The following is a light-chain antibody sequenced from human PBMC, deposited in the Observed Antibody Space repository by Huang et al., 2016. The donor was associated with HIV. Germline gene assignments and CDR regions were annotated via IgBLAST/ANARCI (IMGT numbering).Light chain of an antibody. CDR2: AAS. CDR1: QGINNW. J-gene: IGKJ4*01. CDR3: QEANSFPQLT. Sequence: DIQMTQSPSSVSASVGERVTITYRASQGINNWLAWYQQKPGKAPKLLIYAASNLQTGVPSRFSGSGSGTYFTPTIRSLQPEDTATYYCQEANSFPQLTFGGGTKVEI. V-gene: IGKV1-12*01.